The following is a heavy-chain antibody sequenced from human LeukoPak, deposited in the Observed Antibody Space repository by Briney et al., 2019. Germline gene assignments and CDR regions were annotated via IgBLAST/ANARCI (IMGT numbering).Heavy chain of an antibody. V-gene: IGHV4-59*08. J-gene: IGHJ3*02. D-gene: IGHD6-6*01. CDR1: GGSISSYY. Sequence: SETLSLTCTVSGGSISSYYWSWIRQPPGKGLEWIGYIYYSGSTNYNPSLKSRVTISVDTSNQFSLMLTSVTAADTAVYYCARQPISARRAFDIWGQGTMVTVSS. CDR3: ARQPISARRAFDI. CDR2: IYYSGST.